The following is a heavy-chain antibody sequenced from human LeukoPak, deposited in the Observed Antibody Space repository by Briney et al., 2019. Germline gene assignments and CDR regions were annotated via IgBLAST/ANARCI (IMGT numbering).Heavy chain of an antibody. V-gene: IGHV1-8*03. CDR3: ARGRCSGGSCYYFDSSGYYHSDNWFDP. Sequence: ASVKVSCKASGYTFTSYDINWVRQATGQGLEWMGWMNPNSGNTGYAQKFQGRVTITRNTSISTAYMELSRLRSDDTAVYYCARGRCSGGSCYYFDSSGYYHSDNWFDPWGQGTLVTVSS. CDR2: MNPNSGNT. D-gene: IGHD2-15*01. CDR1: GYTFTSYD. J-gene: IGHJ5*02.